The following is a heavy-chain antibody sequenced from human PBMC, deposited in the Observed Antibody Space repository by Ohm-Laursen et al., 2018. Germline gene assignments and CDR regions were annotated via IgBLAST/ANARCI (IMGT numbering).Heavy chain of an antibody. Sequence: TLSLTCPVSGGSISSYYWSWIRQPPGKGLEWIGYIYYSGSTNYNPSLKSRVTISVDTSKNQFSLKLSSVTAADTAVYYCARGGIEYSSSWVDPWGQGTLVTVSS. CDR1: GGSISSYY. V-gene: IGHV4-59*01. D-gene: IGHD6-13*01. CDR2: IYYSGST. CDR3: ARGGIEYSSSWVDP. J-gene: IGHJ5*02.